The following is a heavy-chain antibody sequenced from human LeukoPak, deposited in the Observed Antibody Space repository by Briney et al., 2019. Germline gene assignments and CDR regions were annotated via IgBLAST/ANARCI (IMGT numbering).Heavy chain of an antibody. CDR2: ISSSSSTI. J-gene: IGHJ4*02. D-gene: IGHD3-10*01. V-gene: IGHV3-48*04. CDR1: GFTFSSYS. CDR3: ARAGITMVRGVIPRYYFDY. Sequence: QTGGSLRLSCAASGFTFSSYSMNWVRQAPGKGLEWGSYISSSSSTIYYADSVKGRFTISRDNAKNSLYLQMNSLRAEDTAVYYCARAGITMVRGVIPRYYFDYWGQGTLVTVSS.